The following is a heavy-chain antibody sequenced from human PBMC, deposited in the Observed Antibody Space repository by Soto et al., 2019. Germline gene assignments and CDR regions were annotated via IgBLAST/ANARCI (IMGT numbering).Heavy chain of an antibody. Sequence: SETLSLTCIVSGVSVRSYTWSWVRQPANKGLEWIGRVFSSVSATYNPSLKSRVSISMDTPETRISLKLDSVTAADAGVYFCARDGMTTGDTWGPGTLVTVSS. J-gene: IGHJ4*02. CDR2: VFSSVSA. CDR3: ARDGMTTGDT. V-gene: IGHV4-4*07. D-gene: IGHD2-21*02. CDR1: GVSVRSYT.